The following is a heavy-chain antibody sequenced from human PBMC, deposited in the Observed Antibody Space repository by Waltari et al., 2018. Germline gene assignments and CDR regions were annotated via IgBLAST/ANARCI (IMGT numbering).Heavy chain of an antibody. CDR2: INSGGGST. CDR3: RGRFDY. Sequence: VQLVETGGGLVPPGGSLSISCAAPGFTFSSYAMQWVRQAPGKGLEWISAINSGGGSTYYADSVKGRFTISRDNSKNTLSLQMNSLRAEDTAVYYCRGRFDYWGQGVLVTVSS. V-gene: IGHV3-64*04. CDR1: GFTFSSYA. J-gene: IGHJ4*02.